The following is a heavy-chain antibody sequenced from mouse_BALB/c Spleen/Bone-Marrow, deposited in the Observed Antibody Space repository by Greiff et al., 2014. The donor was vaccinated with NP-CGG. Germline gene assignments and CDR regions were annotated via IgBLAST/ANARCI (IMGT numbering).Heavy chain of an antibody. CDR3: ARGTGYAMDY. D-gene: IGHD4-1*01. V-gene: IGHV1-18*01. CDR2: IHPNYGST. J-gene: IGHJ4*01. Sequence: VQLQQPGAELVKPGASVKISCKASGYIFTDYNMDWVKQSRGKSLEWIGDIHPNYGSTSYNQKFRGKATLTVDKSSSTAYMEVRSLTSEDTAVYYCARGTGYAMDYWGQGTSVTVSS. CDR1: GYIFTDYN.